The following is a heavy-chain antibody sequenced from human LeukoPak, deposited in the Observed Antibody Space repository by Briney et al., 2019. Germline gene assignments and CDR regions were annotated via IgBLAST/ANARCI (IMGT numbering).Heavy chain of an antibody. Sequence: PGGSLRLSCAASGFTFSSYWMSWVRQAPGKGLEWVANIKQDGSEKYYVDSVKGRFTISRDNAKNSLYLQMNSLRAEDTALYYCAKGRLELLNYYMDVWGKGTTVTISS. J-gene: IGHJ6*03. CDR3: AKGRLELLNYYMDV. CDR1: GFTFSSYW. D-gene: IGHD3-10*01. CDR2: IKQDGSEK. V-gene: IGHV3-7*03.